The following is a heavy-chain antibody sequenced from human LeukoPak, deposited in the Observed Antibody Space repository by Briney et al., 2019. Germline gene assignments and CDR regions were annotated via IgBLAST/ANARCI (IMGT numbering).Heavy chain of an antibody. J-gene: IGHJ4*02. V-gene: IGHV4-34*01. Sequence: SETLSRTCAVYGGSFSGYHWSWIRQPPVKGLEWIGEINHRGSTNYNPSLKSRVTISVDTSKNQFSLKLSSVTAADTAVYYCATTSAMVYFDSWGQGTLVTVSS. CDR1: GGSFSGYH. CDR2: INHRGST. CDR3: ATTSAMVYFDS. D-gene: IGHD5-18*01.